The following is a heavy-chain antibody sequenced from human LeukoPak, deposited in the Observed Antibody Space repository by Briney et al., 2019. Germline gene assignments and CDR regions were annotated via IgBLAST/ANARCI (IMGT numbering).Heavy chain of an antibody. CDR1: GYSFTSYW. V-gene: IGHV5-51*01. CDR2: IYPGDSDT. CDR3: ARLRRDGYNYGDAFDI. J-gene: IGHJ3*02. D-gene: IGHD5-24*01. Sequence: GESLKISCKDSGYSFTSYWIGWVRQMPGKGLEWMGIIYPGDSDTRYSPSFQGQVTISADKSISTAYLQWSSLKASDTAMYYCARLRRDGYNYGDAFDIWGQGTLVTVSS.